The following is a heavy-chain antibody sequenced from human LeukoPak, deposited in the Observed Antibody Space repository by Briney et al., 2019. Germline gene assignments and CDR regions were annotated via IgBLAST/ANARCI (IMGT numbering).Heavy chain of an antibody. V-gene: IGHV4-61*02. J-gene: IGHJ4*02. CDR3: ARGRDGYNFLTRGEYYYFDY. D-gene: IGHD5-24*01. CDR2: IYTSGST. Sequence: RASETLSLTCTVSGGSISSGTYYWNWIRQPAGKGLEWIGRIYTSGSTNYNPSLKSRVTISVDTSKNQFSLRLNSVTAADTAVYFCARGRDGYNFLTRGEYYYFDYWGQGTLVTVSS. CDR1: GGSISSGTYY.